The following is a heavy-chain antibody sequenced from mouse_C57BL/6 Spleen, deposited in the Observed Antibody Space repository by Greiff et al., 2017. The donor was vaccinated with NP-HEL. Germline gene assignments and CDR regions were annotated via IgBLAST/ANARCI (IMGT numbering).Heavy chain of an antibody. CDR3: AREDGYFPMDY. Sequence: EVKLEESGGGLVKPGGSLKLSCAASGFTFSDYGMHWVRQAPEKGLEWVAYISSGSSTIYYADTVKGRFTISRDNAKNTLFLQMTSLRSEDTAMYYCAREDGYFPMDYWGQGTSVTVSS. J-gene: IGHJ4*01. CDR2: ISSGSSTI. D-gene: IGHD2-3*01. V-gene: IGHV5-17*01. CDR1: GFTFSDYG.